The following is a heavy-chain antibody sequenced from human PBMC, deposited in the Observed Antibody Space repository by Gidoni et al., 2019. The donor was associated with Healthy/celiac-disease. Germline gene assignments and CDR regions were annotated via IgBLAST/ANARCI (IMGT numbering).Heavy chain of an antibody. D-gene: IGHD6-13*01. V-gene: IGHV3-30-3*01. CDR1: GFTFSSYA. CDR2: ISYDGSNK. Sequence: QVQLVESGGGVVQSGRSLRLSCAASGFTFSSYAMHWVLQAPGKELEWVAVISYDGSNKYYADSVKGRFTISRDNSKNTLYLQMNSLRAEDTAVYYCARDRAYSSSSWYDTEGDFDYWGQGTLVTVSS. CDR3: ARDRAYSSSSWYDTEGDFDY. J-gene: IGHJ4*02.